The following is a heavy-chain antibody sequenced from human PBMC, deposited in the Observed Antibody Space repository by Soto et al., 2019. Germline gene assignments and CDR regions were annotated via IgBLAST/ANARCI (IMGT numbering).Heavy chain of an antibody. J-gene: IGHJ3*02. CDR1: GFKFSNYA. V-gene: IGHV3-74*01. CDR2: INSDGSST. CDR3: ARGELRYFDWPIDAFDI. D-gene: IGHD3-9*01. Sequence: PGGSLRLSCAASGFKFSNYAMSWVRQAPGKGLEWVSRINSDGSSTSYADSVKGRFTISRDNAKNTLYLQMNSLRAEDTAVYYCARGELRYFDWPIDAFDIWGQGTMVTVSS.